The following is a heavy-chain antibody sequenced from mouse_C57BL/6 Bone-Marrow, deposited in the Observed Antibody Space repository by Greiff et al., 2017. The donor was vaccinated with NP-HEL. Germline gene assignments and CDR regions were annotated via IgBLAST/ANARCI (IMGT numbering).Heavy chain of an antibody. CDR1: GYTFTSYW. CDR2: IYPGSGST. D-gene: IGHD1-1*01. J-gene: IGHJ4*01. V-gene: IGHV1-55*01. Sequence: QVQLQQPGAELVKPGASVKMSCKASGYTFTSYWITWVKQRPGQGLEWIGDIYPGSGSTNYNEKFMSKATLTVDTSSSTAYMQLSSLTSEDSAVYYCARCLITTVVAFDWGQGTSVTVSS. CDR3: ARCLITTVVAFD.